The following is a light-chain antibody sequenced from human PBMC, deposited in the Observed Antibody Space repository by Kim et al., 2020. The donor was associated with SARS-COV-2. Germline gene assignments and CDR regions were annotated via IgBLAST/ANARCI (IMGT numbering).Light chain of an antibody. V-gene: IGLV3-21*04. J-gene: IGLJ3*02. Sequence: SYELTQPPSVSVAPGKTARITCGGNNIGIKSVHWYQQKPGQAPVLVIYYDSDRPSGIPERFSGSNSGNTATLTISRVEAGDEADYYCQVWDSSSDHWVFG. CDR1: NIGIKS. CDR2: YDS. CDR3: QVWDSSSDHWV.